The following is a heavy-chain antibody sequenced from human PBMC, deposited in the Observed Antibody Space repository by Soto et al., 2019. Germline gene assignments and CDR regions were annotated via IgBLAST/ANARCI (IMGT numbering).Heavy chain of an antibody. CDR2: IYYSGST. CDR3: ARGPYCSSTSCYYYYGMDV. D-gene: IGHD2-2*01. Sequence: PSETLSLTCTVSGGSISSGDYYWSWIRQPPGKGLEWIGYIYYSGSTYYNASLKSRVTISVDTSKNQFSLKLSSVTAADTAVYYCARGPYCSSTSCYYYYGMDVWGQGTTVTVSS. CDR1: GGSISSGDYY. J-gene: IGHJ6*02. V-gene: IGHV4-30-4*01.